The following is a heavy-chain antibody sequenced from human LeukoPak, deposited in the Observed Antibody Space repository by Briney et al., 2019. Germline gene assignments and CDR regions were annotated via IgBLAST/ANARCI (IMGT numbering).Heavy chain of an antibody. J-gene: IGHJ4*02. CDR3: ARDVNYYGSGGFDY. Sequence: GGSLRLSCAASGLSFSSYYMSWVRQAPGKGLEWVALINPDGSERYYVDSVKGRFTISRDNAKNSLYLQMNSLRAEDTAVYYCARDVNYYGSGGFDYWGQGTLVTVSS. V-gene: IGHV3-7*01. D-gene: IGHD3-10*01. CDR2: INPDGSER. CDR1: GLSFSSYY.